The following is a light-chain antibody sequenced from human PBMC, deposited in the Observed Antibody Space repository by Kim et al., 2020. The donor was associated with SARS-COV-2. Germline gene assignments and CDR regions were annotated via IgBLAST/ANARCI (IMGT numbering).Light chain of an antibody. CDR3: SSYTSSSTGV. CDR2: DVS. Sequence: GQSITISCTGTSRDVGGYNYVSWYQQHPGKAPKLMIYDVSNRPSGVSNRFSGSKSGNTASLTISGLQAEDEADYYCSSYTSSSTGVFGTGTKVTVL. J-gene: IGLJ1*01. CDR1: SRDVGGYNY. V-gene: IGLV2-14*03.